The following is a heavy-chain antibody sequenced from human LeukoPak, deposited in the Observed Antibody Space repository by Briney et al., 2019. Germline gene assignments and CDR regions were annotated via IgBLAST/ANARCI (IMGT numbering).Heavy chain of an antibody. J-gene: IGHJ4*02. CDR1: GFTFSKNW. D-gene: IGHD6-13*01. V-gene: IGHV3-74*01. CDR3: ARGTSAGGPISPFDF. Sequence: SGGSLRLSCVASGFTFSKNWMHWVRQAPGKGLVWVSRIQGDGSNTNYADSVKGRFSISRDNAKNTVYLQMNSLRAEDTGIYYCARGTSAGGPISPFDFWGQGTVVTVSS. CDR2: IQGDGSNT.